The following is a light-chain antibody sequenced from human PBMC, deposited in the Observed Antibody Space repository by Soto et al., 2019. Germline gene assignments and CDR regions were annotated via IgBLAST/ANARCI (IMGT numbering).Light chain of an antibody. CDR3: QQYNNWPPIT. CDR1: QSVSSSY. J-gene: IGKJ5*01. Sequence: EIVLTRSPATLSLSPGERATLSCRASQSVSSSYLAWYQQKPGQASMLLIYGASTRATGIPARFSGSGSGTEFTLTISSLQSEDFAVYYCQQYNNWPPITFGQGTRLE. CDR2: GAS. V-gene: IGKV3-15*01.